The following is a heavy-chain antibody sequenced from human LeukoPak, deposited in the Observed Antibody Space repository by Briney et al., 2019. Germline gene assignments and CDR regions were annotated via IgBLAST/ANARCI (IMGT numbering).Heavy chain of an antibody. CDR3: ARDFAGAKSC. Sequence: GGSLRLSCAASGFTVSSNYMSWVRQAPGKGLDWVSVIYSGGSTYYADSVKGRFTISRDNSKNTLYLQMNSLRAEDTAVYYCARDFAGAKSCWGQGTLVTVSS. CDR2: IYSGGST. D-gene: IGHD1-26*01. V-gene: IGHV3-53*01. CDR1: GFTVSSNY. J-gene: IGHJ4*02.